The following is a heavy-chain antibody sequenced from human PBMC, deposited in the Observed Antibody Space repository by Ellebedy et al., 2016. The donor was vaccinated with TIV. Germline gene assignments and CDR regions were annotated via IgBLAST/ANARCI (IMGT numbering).Heavy chain of an antibody. CDR1: GYTFANFG. CDR2: ISANNGNT. CDR3: ARDSGRVSTSDAFDI. J-gene: IGHJ3*02. D-gene: IGHD3-10*01. Sequence: ASVKVSXXASGYTFANFGISWVRQAPGQGLEWMGWISANNGNTDYAQRFQGRVTITTDTSTSTAYMELRSLRSDDTAVYFCARDSGRVSTSDAFDIWGQGTMVTVSS. V-gene: IGHV1-18*01.